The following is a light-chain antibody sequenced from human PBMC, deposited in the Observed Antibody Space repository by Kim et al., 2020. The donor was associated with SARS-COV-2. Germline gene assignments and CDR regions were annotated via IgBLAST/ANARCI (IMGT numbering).Light chain of an antibody. J-gene: IGLJ1*01. CDR3: QVWDRYTDHQI. CDR1: NVGAKS. CDR2: YDT. Sequence: YELTQPPSVSVAPGQTARIACGGDNVGAKSVQWYQQKPGQAPVLVIYYDTDRPSEIPDRFSGSNSGNTATLTITMVEAGDEADYYCQVWDRYTDHQIFGPGAKVTDL. V-gene: IGLV3-21*04.